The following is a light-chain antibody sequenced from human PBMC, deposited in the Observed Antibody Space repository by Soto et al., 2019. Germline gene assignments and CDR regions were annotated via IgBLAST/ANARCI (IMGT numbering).Light chain of an antibody. V-gene: IGLV2-14*01. CDR3: NSYTSTYAGV. Sequence: QSALTQPASVSGSPGQSITISCAGTSSDVGGYKYVSWYQQHPGRAPKLLIYEVSNRPSGVSNRFSGSKSGNTASLTISGLQADDEADYYCNSYTSTYAGVFGTGTKVTVL. CDR2: EVS. CDR1: SSDVGGYKY. J-gene: IGLJ1*01.